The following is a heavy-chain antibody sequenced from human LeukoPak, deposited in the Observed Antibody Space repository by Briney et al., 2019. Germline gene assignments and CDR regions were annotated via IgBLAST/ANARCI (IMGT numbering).Heavy chain of an antibody. CDR3: ARVSNLGDAFDI. D-gene: IGHD1-14*01. CDR2: ISSSSSYI. V-gene: IGHV3-21*01. CDR1: GFTFSSFG. Sequence: GGSLRLSCAASGFTFSSFGMNWVRQAPGKGLEWVSSISSSSSYIYYADSVKGRFTISRDNAKNSLYLQMNSLRAEDTAVYYCARVSNLGDAFDIWGQGTMVTVSS. J-gene: IGHJ3*02.